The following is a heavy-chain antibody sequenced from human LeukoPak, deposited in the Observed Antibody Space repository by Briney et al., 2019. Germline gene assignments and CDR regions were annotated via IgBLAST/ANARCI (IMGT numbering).Heavy chain of an antibody. CDR2: FDPEDGET. CDR1: GYTLTELS. V-gene: IGHV1-24*01. J-gene: IGHJ4*02. CDR3: ATGSPSMIAIGYYFDY. Sequence: ASVTVSCKVSGYTLTELSMHWVRQAPGKGLEWMGGFDPEDGETIYAQKFQGRVTMTEDTSTDTAYMELSSLRSEDTAVYYCATGSPSMIAIGYYFDYWGQGTLVTVSS. D-gene: IGHD3-22*01.